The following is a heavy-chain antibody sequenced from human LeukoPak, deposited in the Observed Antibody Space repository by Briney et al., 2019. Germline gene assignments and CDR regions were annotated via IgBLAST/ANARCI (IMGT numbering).Heavy chain of an antibody. J-gene: IGHJ3*02. D-gene: IGHD3-9*01. Sequence: SETLSLTCTVSGGSISSYYWSWIRQPPGKGLEWIGYIYYSGSTNYNPSLKSRVTISVDTSKNQFSLKLSSVTAADTAVYFCARLTLLTGYQDAFDIWGQGTMVTVSS. CDR3: ARLTLLTGYQDAFDI. CDR1: GGSISSYY. CDR2: IYYSGST. V-gene: IGHV4-59*08.